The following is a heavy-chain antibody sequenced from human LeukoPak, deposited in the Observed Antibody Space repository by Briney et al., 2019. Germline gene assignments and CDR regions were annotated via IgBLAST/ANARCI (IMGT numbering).Heavy chain of an antibody. CDR3: ARARWLQKDYYYYGMDV. J-gene: IGHJ6*02. D-gene: IGHD5-24*01. CDR2: IYYSGST. V-gene: IGHV4-59*01. Sequence: SETPSLTCTVSGGSISSYYWSWIRQPPGKGLEWIGYIYYSGSTNYNPSLKSRVTISVDTSKNQFSLKLSSVTAADTAVYYCARARWLQKDYYYYGMDVWGQGTTVTVSS. CDR1: GGSISSYY.